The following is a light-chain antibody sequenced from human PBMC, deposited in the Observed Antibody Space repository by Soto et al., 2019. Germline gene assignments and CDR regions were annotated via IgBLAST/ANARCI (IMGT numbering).Light chain of an antibody. J-gene: IGKJ4*01. CDR2: AAS. CDR3: QHYNDWPLT. Sequence: EIVLTQSPGTLSLSPGERATLSCRASQSVTSNYLAWYQQKPGQAPRILIFAASTRATGIPARFSGSGSNTEFTLTISSLQPEDFGVYYCQHYNDWPLTFGGGTKVEIK. V-gene: IGKV3-15*01. CDR1: QSVTSN.